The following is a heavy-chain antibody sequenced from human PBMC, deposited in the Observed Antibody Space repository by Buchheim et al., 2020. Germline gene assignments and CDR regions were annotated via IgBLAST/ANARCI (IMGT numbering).Heavy chain of an antibody. D-gene: IGHD4/OR15-4a*01. V-gene: IGHV3-11*01. CDR3: ARDVTAVLTFYYYGMDV. CDR1: GFNSSDYY. J-gene: IGHJ6*02. Sequence: QVQLVESGGGLVKPGGSLRLSCAASGFNSSDYYMSWIRQAPGKGLEWISYISSSSNSIYYADSVKGRVTISRDKAKNSLYLQMDSLRAEDTAIYYCARDVTAVLTFYYYGMDVWGQGT. CDR2: ISSSSNSI.